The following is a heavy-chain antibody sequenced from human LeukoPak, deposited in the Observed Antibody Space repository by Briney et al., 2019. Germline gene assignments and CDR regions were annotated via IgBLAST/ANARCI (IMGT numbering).Heavy chain of an antibody. V-gene: IGHV1-2*02. D-gene: IGHD3-22*01. J-gene: IGHJ4*02. Sequence: GASVKVSCKASGYTFTSYYMHWVRQAPGQGLEWMGWINPNSGGTNYAQKFQGRVTMTRDTSISTAYMELSRLRSDDTAVYYCARIDYYYDSSDYWGQGTLVTVSS. CDR1: GYTFTSYY. CDR2: INPNSGGT. CDR3: ARIDYYYDSSDY.